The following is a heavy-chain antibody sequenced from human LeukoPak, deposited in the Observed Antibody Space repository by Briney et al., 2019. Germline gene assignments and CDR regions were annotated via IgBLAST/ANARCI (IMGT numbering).Heavy chain of an antibody. D-gene: IGHD3-22*01. CDR2: ISPNADRT. V-gene: IGHV3-23*01. CDR3: AIMHGYYDGSGYWVQ. J-gene: IGHJ4*02. Sequence: PGGSLRLSCAASGFTFGSYAMSWVRQAPGKGLEWVSFISPNADRTSKADSVEGRFTISGDNPRNTLYLQMNSLRDDDTAVYYCAIMHGYYDGSGYWVQWGQGTLVTVSS. CDR1: GFTFGSYA.